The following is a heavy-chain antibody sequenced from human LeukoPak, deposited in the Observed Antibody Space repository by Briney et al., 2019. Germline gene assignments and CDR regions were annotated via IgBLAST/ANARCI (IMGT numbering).Heavy chain of an antibody. CDR2: IGSDNKP. CDR1: GFTFSAYA. V-gene: IGHV3-69-1*01. Sequence: PGGSLRLSCEASGFTFSAYAMTWVRQAPGQGLEWVSSIGSDNKPHYSESVKGRFAISRDNSKSMLFLQLNSLRAEDTAVYYCARDGGTTYDYWGQGTLVTVSS. D-gene: IGHD1-1*01. J-gene: IGHJ4*02. CDR3: ARDGGTTYDY.